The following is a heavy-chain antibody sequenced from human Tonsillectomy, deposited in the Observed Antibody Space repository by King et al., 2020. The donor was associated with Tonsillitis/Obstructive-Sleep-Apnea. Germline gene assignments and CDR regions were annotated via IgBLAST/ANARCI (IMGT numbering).Heavy chain of an antibody. Sequence: VQLVESGGGLVQPGGSLRLSCAASGLTFSDHYMDWVRQAPGKGLEWVGRSRNKANSYATEYAASVKGRFSISRDDSSNAVYLQMNSLKTEDTAVYYCTRERAASCMDVRGKGTMVTVSS. CDR3: TRERAASCMDV. CDR2: SRNKANSYAT. V-gene: IGHV3-72*01. CDR1: GLTFSDHY. D-gene: IGHD2-2*01. J-gene: IGHJ6*03.